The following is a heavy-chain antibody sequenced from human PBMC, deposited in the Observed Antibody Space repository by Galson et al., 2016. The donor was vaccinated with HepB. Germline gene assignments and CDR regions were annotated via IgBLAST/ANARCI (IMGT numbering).Heavy chain of an antibody. V-gene: IGHV4-39*01. CDR1: GGSVSNPYCF. CDR3: ARSSASRNGYFDY. CDR2: IYYSGDT. J-gene: IGHJ4*01. Sequence: ATLSLTCTVSGGSVSNPYCFWGWVRQPPGKGLEWIGLIYYSGDTHYSTSLESRVTMSVDTSKNQFSLKLTSVTVADTSLYFCARSSASRNGYFDYWGRGALVTVSS. D-gene: IGHD2-8*01.